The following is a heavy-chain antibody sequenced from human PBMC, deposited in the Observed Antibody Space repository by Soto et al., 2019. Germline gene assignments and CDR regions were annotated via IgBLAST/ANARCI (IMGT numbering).Heavy chain of an antibody. CDR1: GGCLSSGGYY. V-gene: IGHV4-31*03. CDR3: ARVQGVASTYYLDY. D-gene: IGHD2-15*01. Sequence: PSETISLACTVSGGCLSSGGYYWSWIRQHPGKGLDWIGYIDYSGSTDYNPSLKSGVTISVDTSKNQFSLKLSSVTAEDTAVYYCARVQGVASTYYLDYWGQGTLVTVSS. J-gene: IGHJ4*02. CDR2: IDYSGST.